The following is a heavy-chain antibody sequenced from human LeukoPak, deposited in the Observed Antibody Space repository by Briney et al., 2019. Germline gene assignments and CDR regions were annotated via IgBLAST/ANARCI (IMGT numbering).Heavy chain of an antibody. D-gene: IGHD5-18*01. Sequence: GGSLRLSCAASGFDFSSYSMSWVRQSPGQGLEWLSYISTSSTPTYYAGSVKGRFTISRGNAKNSLYLQMNSLRVEDTAVYYCARDRVKWDTAMVLFDLWGQGTLVTVSS. V-gene: IGHV3-48*04. CDR3: ARDRVKWDTAMVLFDL. CDR2: ISTSSTPT. J-gene: IGHJ4*02. CDR1: GFDFSSYS.